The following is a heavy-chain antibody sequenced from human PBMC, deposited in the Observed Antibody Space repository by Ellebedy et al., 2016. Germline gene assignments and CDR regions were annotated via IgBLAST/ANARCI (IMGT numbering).Heavy chain of an antibody. CDR1: GYTFTSYA. V-gene: IGHV1-3*01. CDR2: INAGNGNT. J-gene: IGHJ6*02. Sequence: ASVKVSCKASGYTFTSYALHWVRQAPGQRLEWMGWINAGNGNTKSSQKFQGRVIITRDTSASTAYMELSSLRSEDTAVYFCARAGDNWNDNGMDVWGQGTTVTVSS. D-gene: IGHD1-1*01. CDR3: ARAGDNWNDNGMDV.